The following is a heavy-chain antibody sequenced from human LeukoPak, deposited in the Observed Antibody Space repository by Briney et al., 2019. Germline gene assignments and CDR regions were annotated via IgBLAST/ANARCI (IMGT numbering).Heavy chain of an antibody. D-gene: IGHD6-19*01. CDR3: ASGYSSGWYYFDY. J-gene: IGHJ4*02. CDR1: GFTFGDYA. Sequence: GSLRLSCTASGFTFGDYAMSWARQPPGKGLEWIGSIYYSGSTYYNPSLKSRVTISVDTSKNQFSLKLSSVTAADTAVYYCASGYSSGWYYFDYWGQGTLVTVSS. CDR2: IYYSGST. V-gene: IGHV4-39*07.